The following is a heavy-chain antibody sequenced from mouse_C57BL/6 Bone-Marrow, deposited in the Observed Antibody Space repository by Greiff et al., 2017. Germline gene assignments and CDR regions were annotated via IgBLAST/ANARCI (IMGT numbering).Heavy chain of an antibody. CDR1: GYTFTSYD. V-gene: IGHV1-85*01. CDR2: IYPRDGST. J-gene: IGHJ1*03. Sequence: VQGVESGPELVKPGASVKLSCKASGYTFTSYDLNWVKQRPGQGLEWIGWIYPRDGSTKYNEKFKGKATLTVDTSSSTAYMELHSLTSENSAVYFCARLEFDGSSGDWYFDVWGTGTTVTVSS. CDR3: ARLEFDGSSGDWYFDV. D-gene: IGHD1-1*01.